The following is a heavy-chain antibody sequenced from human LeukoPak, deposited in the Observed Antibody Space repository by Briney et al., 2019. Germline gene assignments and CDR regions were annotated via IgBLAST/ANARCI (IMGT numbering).Heavy chain of an antibody. D-gene: IGHD1-26*01. CDR3: ARVRGSYSRPNCFDY. CDR2: ISYDGNNN. J-gene: IGHJ4*02. Sequence: GGFLRLSCAASGFTFSSYTLHWVRQAPGKGLQWVAVISYDGNNNYYADSVKGRFTISRDNSKNTLYLQMNSLRAEDTAVYYCARVRGSYSRPNCFDYWGQGTLVTVSS. CDR1: GFTFSSYT. V-gene: IGHV3-30-3*01.